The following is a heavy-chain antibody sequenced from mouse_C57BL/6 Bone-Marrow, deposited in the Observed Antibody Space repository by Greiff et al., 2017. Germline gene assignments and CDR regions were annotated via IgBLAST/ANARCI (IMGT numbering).Heavy chain of an antibody. CDR1: GYTFTSYW. V-gene: IGHV1-69*01. Sequence: QQSCKASGYTFTSYWMHWVKQRPGQGLEWIGEIDPSDSYTNYNQKFKGKSTLTVDKSSSTAYMQLRSLTSEDSAVYYCARTAYYDYDGAWFAYWGQGTLVTVSA. CDR2: IDPSDSYT. CDR3: ARTAYYDYDGAWFAY. D-gene: IGHD2-4*01. J-gene: IGHJ3*01.